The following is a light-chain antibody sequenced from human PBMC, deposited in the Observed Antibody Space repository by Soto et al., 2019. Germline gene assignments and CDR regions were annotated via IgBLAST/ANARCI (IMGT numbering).Light chain of an antibody. CDR2: KAS. Sequence: DIQMTQSPSTLSGSVGDRVTITCRASQTISSWLAWYQQKPGKAPKLLIYKASTLKSVVPSRFSGSGSGTEFTLTISSLQPDDFVTYYCQHYNSYSEAFGQGTKVELK. CDR1: QTISSW. J-gene: IGKJ1*01. CDR3: QHYNSYSEA. V-gene: IGKV1-5*03.